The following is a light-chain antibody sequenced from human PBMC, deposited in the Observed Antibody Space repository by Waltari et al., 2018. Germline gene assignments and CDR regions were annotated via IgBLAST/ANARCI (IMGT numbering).Light chain of an antibody. Sequence: SYELTQPPQVPVSPGQTAKIPSPGAALPKQYAYWYQQKPGQAPVLVIYKDSERPSGIPERFSGSSSGTTVTLTISGVQAEDEADYYCQSADTSVVFGGGTKLTVL. CDR1: ALPKQY. CDR3: QSADTSVV. CDR2: KDS. V-gene: IGLV3-25*03. J-gene: IGLJ2*01.